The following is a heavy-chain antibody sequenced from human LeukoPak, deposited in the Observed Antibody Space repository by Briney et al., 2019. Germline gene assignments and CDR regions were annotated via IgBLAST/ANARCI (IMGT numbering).Heavy chain of an antibody. J-gene: IGHJ2*01. CDR1: GGSISSGGYY. CDR3: ARLLGYCSGGSCYSSYWYFDL. Sequence: PSQTLSLTCTVSGGSISSGGYYWSWIRQPPGKGLEWIGNIYHSGSTYYNPSLKSRVTISVDRSKNQFSLKLSSVTAADTAVYYCARLLGYCSGGSCYSSYWYFDLWGRGTLVTVSS. V-gene: IGHV4-30-2*01. D-gene: IGHD2-15*01. CDR2: IYHSGST.